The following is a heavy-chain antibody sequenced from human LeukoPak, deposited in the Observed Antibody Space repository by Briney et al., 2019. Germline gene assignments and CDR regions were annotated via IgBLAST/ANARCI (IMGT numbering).Heavy chain of an antibody. D-gene: IGHD3-22*01. J-gene: IGHJ4*02. V-gene: IGHV3-53*01. Sequence: PGGSLRLSCAASGFTVSSNYMSWVRQAPGKGLEWVSVIYSGGSTYYADSVKGRFTISRDNSKNTLYLQMNSLRAEDTAVYYCARLAYYDSSGYYLDDFDYWGQGTLVTVSS. CDR1: GFTVSSNY. CDR2: IYSGGST. CDR3: ARLAYYDSSGYYLDDFDY.